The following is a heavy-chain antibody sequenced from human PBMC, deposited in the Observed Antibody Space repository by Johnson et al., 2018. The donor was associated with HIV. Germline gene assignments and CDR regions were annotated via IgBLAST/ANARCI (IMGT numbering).Heavy chain of an antibody. CDR2: ISYDGNIK. CDR3: ARAMYADDYGDYLFLAPRLDAFYI. Sequence: QVQLVESGGGVVQPGRSLRLSCAASGFTFRSYAMHWVRQAPGKGLEWVAVISYDGNIKFYADYVKGRFSISRDNSKNTLFLDMNSLRAEDTAVYYCARAMYADDYGDYLFLAPRLDAFYIWGPGTIVTVSS. D-gene: IGHD4-17*01. V-gene: IGHV3-30-3*01. CDR1: GFTFRSYA. J-gene: IGHJ3*02.